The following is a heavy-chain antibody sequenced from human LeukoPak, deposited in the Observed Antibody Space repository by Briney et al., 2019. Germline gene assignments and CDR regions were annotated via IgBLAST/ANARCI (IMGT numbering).Heavy chain of an antibody. D-gene: IGHD6-25*01. V-gene: IGHV1-69*05. CDR2: IIPIFGTS. J-gene: IGHJ4*02. CDR1: GGTFSSYA. Sequence: SVKVSCKASGGTFSSYAISWVRQAPGQGLVWMGGIIPIFGTSNYAQKFQGRVTITTDESTSTAYMELSSLRSEDTAVYYCARAAATALHFDYWGQGTLVTVSS. CDR3: ARAAATALHFDY.